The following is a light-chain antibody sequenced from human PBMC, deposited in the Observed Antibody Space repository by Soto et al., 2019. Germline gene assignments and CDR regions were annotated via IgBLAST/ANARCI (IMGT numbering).Light chain of an antibody. V-gene: IGLV2-14*03. J-gene: IGLJ1*01. CDR2: DVT. Sequence: QSVLTQPASVSGSPGQSITISCTGSSNDVGLYNYVSWYQQHPGKAPKLVISDVTNRPSGVSDRFSGSKSGNTAFLTISGLQAEDEADYYCSSYAGDNIFLFGTGTKVTVL. CDR1: SNDVGLYNY. CDR3: SSYAGDNIFL.